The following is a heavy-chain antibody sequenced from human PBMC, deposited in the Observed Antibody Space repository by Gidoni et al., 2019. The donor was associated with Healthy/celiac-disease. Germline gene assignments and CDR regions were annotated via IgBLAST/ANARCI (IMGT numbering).Heavy chain of an antibody. CDR2: MNPKSGNT. V-gene: IGHV1-8*03. CDR3: ARGGTSDY. CDR1: GYTFTSYD. Sequence: QLVQSGAELPKPAASVKVSCKASGYTFTSYDIHWVRQATGQGLEWMGWMNPKSGNTGYAQKFQGRVTITRNTYISKAYMEQSSLRSEETAVYYCARGGTSDYWGQGTLVNVSS. D-gene: IGHD1-1*01. J-gene: IGHJ4*02.